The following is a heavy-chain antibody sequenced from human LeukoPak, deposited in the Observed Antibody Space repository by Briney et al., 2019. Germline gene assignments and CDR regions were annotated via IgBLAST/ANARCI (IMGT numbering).Heavy chain of an antibody. J-gene: IGHJ6*03. CDR3: ARGIKRIDYYYYYMDV. CDR2: INPSGGST. V-gene: IGHV1-46*01. CDR1: GYTFTSHY. Sequence: GASVKVSCKASGYTFTSHYMHWVRQAPGQGLEWMGIINPSGGSTSYAQKFQGRVTMTRDMSTSTVYMELSSLRSEDTAVYYCARGIKRIDYYYYYMDVWGKGTTVTVSS. D-gene: IGHD2-15*01.